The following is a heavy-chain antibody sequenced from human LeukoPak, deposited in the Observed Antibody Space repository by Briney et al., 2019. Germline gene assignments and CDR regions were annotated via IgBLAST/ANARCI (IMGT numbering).Heavy chain of an antibody. D-gene: IGHD6-13*01. J-gene: IGHJ4*02. CDR2: IWYDGGNK. Sequence: PGGSLRLSCAASGFTFSAYGMHWVRQAPGKGLEWVELIWYDGGNKYYADSVKGRFTISRDNSKNTMYMEMHSLRAEDTAVYYCARTFSSSWYFDYWGQGTLVTVSS. CDR1: GFTFSAYG. V-gene: IGHV3-33*01. CDR3: ARTFSSSWYFDY.